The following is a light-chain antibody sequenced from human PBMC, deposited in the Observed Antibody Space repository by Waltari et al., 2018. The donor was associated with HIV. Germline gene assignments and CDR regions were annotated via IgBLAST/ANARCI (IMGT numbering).Light chain of an antibody. Sequence: QSVLTQPPSASGTPGQRVTISCSGGSSNIGHNHLYWYQQFPGTAPKLLIYRNNQRPSGVPGRFSGSKSGTSASLVISGLRSEDEADYYCAAWDDSLSGVFGGGTKVTVL. J-gene: IGLJ2*01. CDR1: SSNIGHNH. V-gene: IGLV1-47*01. CDR2: RNN. CDR3: AAWDDSLSGV.